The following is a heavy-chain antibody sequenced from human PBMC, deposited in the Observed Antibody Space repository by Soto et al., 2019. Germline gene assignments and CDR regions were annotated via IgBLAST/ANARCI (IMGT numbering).Heavy chain of an antibody. CDR2: INHSGST. CDR3: ARGRRYYYDSSGYYYLY. V-gene: IGHV4-34*01. J-gene: IGHJ4*02. D-gene: IGHD3-22*01. CDR1: GGSFSGYY. Sequence: SETLSLTCAVYGGSFSGYYWSWIRQPPGKGLEWIGEINHSGSTNYNPSLKSRVTISVDTSKNQFSLKLRSVTAADTAVYYCARGRRYYYDSSGYYYLYWGQGTLVTVSS.